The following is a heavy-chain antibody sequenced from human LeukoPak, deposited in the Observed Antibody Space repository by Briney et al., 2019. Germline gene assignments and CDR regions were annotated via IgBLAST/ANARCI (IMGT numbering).Heavy chain of an antibody. Sequence: PSETLSFTCTVSGGSINSYYWNWIRQPAGKGLEWIGHIQTSGSTKYNPSLKSRVTMSIDTSKNQFSLNLYSVTAADTAVYYCATNYTAVSAFDSWGQGTLVTVSS. CDR2: IQTSGST. V-gene: IGHV4-4*07. J-gene: IGHJ4*02. CDR3: ATNYTAVSAFDS. D-gene: IGHD6-19*01. CDR1: GGSINSYY.